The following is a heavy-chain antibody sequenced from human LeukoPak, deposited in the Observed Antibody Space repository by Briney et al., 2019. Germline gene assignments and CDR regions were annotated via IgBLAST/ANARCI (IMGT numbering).Heavy chain of an antibody. CDR1: GGTFSSYA. CDR2: IIPIFGTA. D-gene: IGHD4-17*01. V-gene: IGHV1-69*13. Sequence: GASVKVSCKASGGTFSSYAISWVRQAPGQGLEWMGGIIPIFGTANYAQKFQGRVTITADESTSTAYMELSSLRSEDTAVYYCARKDPSHDYGDHHDAFDIWGQGTMVTVSS. J-gene: IGHJ3*02. CDR3: ARKDPSHDYGDHHDAFDI.